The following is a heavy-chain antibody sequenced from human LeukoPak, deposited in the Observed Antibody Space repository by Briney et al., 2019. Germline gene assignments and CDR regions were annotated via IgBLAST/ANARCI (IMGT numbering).Heavy chain of an antibody. CDR3: ARHSGLVHLDV. CDR2: INHSGST. J-gene: IGHJ6*04. V-gene: IGHV4-34*01. Sequence: KTSETLSLTCAVYGGSFSGYYWSWIRQPPGKGLEWIGEINHSGSTNYNPSLKSRVTISVDTSKNQFSLKLSSVTAADTAVYYCARHSGLVHLDVWGKGTTVTVSS. CDR1: GGSFSGYY. D-gene: IGHD6-19*01.